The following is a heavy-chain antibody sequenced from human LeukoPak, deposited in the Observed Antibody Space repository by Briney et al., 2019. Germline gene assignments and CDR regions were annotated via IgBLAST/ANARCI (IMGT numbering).Heavy chain of an antibody. CDR2: IRYDGSNK. V-gene: IGHV3-30*02. Sequence: GGSLRLSCAASGFTFSSYGMHWVREAPGKGLEWVAFIRYDGSNKYYADSVKGRFTISRDNSKNTLYLQMNSLRAEGTAVYYCAKERDTAMVTIDYWGQGTLVTVSS. D-gene: IGHD5-18*01. CDR3: AKERDTAMVTIDY. J-gene: IGHJ4*02. CDR1: GFTFSSYG.